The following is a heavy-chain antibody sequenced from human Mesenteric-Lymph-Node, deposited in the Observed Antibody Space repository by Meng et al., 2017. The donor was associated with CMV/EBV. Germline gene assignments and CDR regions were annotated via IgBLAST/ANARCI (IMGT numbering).Heavy chain of an antibody. Sequence: YTFANSAIPWVRQAPGQGLEWMGWIIAYNGNTNYAQNLQGRVTMTTDTSTSTAYMELRSLRSDDTAVYYCARDEGCSSTSCYGNFDYWGQGTLVTVSS. D-gene: IGHD2-2*01. CDR3: ARDEGCSSTSCYGNFDY. CDR1: YTFANSA. J-gene: IGHJ4*02. CDR2: IIAYNGNT. V-gene: IGHV1-18*01.